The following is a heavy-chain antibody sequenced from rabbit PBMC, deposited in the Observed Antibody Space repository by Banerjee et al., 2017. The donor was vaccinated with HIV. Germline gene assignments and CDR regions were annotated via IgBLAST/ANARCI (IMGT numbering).Heavy chain of an antibody. CDR3: ARGPDDGGAGNGYYFNF. Sequence: QEQLEESGGDLVQPGASLTLTCKASGFDFSSNAMCWVRQAPGKRPEWIAYIYNGDGSTYYASWAKGRFTISKTSSTTVTLQMTSLTAADTATYFCARGPDDGGAGNGYYFNFWGPGTLVTVS. D-gene: IGHD4-2*01. CDR2: IYNGDGST. V-gene: IGHV1S47*01. J-gene: IGHJ4*01. CDR1: GFDFSSNA.